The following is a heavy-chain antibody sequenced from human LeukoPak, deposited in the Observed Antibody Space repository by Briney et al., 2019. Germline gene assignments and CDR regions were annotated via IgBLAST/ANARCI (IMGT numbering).Heavy chain of an antibody. J-gene: IGHJ6*03. CDR2: ISSSGSTI. CDR3: ARGLGYCSSSQCSPGYYMDV. D-gene: IGHD2-2*01. Sequence: GVCLRLSCAASGFTFSDYYMRWIRQAPGKGLEWVSYISSSGSTIYYADSVKGRFTISRDNAKSSLYLQLNSLRDEDLAVYYCARGLGYCSSSQCSPGYYMDVWGKGTTVTVFS. CDR1: GFTFSDYY. V-gene: IGHV3-11*04.